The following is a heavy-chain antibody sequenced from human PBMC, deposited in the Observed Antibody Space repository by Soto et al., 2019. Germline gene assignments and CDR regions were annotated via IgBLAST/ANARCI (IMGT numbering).Heavy chain of an antibody. D-gene: IGHD2-2*01. CDR1: GGSISDDSY. V-gene: IGHV4-30-4*01. CDR2: IYHTGNT. Sequence: TLSLTGTGSGGSISDDSYWSWIRQTPGKGLEWIGYIYHTGNTYYNPSLRSRVSISVDKSKSQFSLKLISVTAADTAVYFCARDEYQLLSSVFWFDSWGQGTLVTVYS. J-gene: IGHJ5*01. CDR3: ARDEYQLLSSVFWFDS.